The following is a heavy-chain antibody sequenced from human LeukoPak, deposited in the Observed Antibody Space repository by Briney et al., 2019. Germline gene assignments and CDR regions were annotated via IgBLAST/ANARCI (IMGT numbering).Heavy chain of an antibody. J-gene: IGHJ4*02. CDR1: GFTFNSYS. CDR2: ISDDETYK. Sequence: PGGSLRLSRAASGFTFNSYSMHWVRQAPGKGLEWVTAISDDETYKFYADSVKGRFTISRDNSKNTLYLQMNSLRVEDAAIYYCARDPSTLLPTDDSWGQGTLVAVSS. V-gene: IGHV3-30*14. CDR3: ARDPSTLLPTDDS. D-gene: IGHD2-2*01.